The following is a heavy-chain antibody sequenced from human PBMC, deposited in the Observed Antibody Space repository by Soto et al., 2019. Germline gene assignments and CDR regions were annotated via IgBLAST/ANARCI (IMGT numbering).Heavy chain of an antibody. V-gene: IGHV1-46*01. Sequence: ASVKVSCKASGYTFTSYYMHWVRQAPGQGLEWMGIINPSGGSTSYAQKFQGRVTMTRDTSTSTVYMELSSLRSEDTAVYYCARDPSSIAARVHNVLGLGSGFDYWGQGTLVTVSS. CDR3: ARDPSSIAARVHNVLGLGSGFDY. CDR1: GYTFTSYY. D-gene: IGHD6-6*01. CDR2: INPSGGST. J-gene: IGHJ4*02.